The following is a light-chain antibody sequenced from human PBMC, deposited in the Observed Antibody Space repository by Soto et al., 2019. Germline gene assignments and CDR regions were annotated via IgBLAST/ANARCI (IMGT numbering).Light chain of an antibody. V-gene: IGLV2-23*02. Sequence: HSVLTQPASGSGSPGQSITISCTGTSSDVGSYNLVSWYQQHPGKAPKLMIYEVSKRPSGVSNRFSGSRSGNTASLTISGLQAEDEADYYCCSYAGNSTFYVFGTGTKVTVL. J-gene: IGLJ1*01. CDR3: CSYAGNSTFYV. CDR1: SSDVGSYNL. CDR2: EVS.